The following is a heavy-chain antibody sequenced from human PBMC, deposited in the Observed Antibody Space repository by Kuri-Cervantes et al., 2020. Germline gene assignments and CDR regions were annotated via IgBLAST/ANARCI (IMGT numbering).Heavy chain of an antibody. CDR3: ARDLTDRGVNDY. Sequence: GESLKISCAASGFTFDDYAMHWVRQAPGKGLEWVSLISWDGGSTYYADSVKGRFTISRDNSKNSLYLQMNSLRAEDTALYYCARDLTDRGVNDYWGQGTLVTVSS. V-gene: IGHV3-43D*04. D-gene: IGHD3-10*01. CDR2: ISWDGGST. J-gene: IGHJ4*02. CDR1: GFTFDDYA.